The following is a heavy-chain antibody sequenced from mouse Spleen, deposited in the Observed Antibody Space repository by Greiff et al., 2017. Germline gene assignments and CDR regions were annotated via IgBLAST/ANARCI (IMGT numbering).Heavy chain of an antibody. D-gene: IGHD2-1*01. V-gene: IGHV1-50*01. Sequence: QVQLQQPGAELVKPGASVKLSCKASGYTFTSYWMQWVKQRPGQGLEWIGEIDPSDSYTNYNQKFKGKATLTVDTSSSTAYMQLSSLTSEDSAVYYCAREGGKRGAMDYWGQGTSVTVSS. J-gene: IGHJ4*01. CDR2: IDPSDSYT. CDR1: GYTFTSYW. CDR3: AREGGKRGAMDY.